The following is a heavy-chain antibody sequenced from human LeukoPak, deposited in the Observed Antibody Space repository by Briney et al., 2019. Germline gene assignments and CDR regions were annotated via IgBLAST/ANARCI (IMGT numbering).Heavy chain of an antibody. V-gene: IGHV4-34*01. CDR3: ASGSANWFDP. CDR2: INHSGST. Sequence: SETLSLTCAVYGGSFSGYHWSWIRQPPGKGLEWIGEINHSGSTNYNPSLKSRVTISVDTSKNQFSLKLSSVTAADTAVYFCASGSANWFDPWGQGTLVTVSS. CDR1: GGSFSGYH. J-gene: IGHJ5*02.